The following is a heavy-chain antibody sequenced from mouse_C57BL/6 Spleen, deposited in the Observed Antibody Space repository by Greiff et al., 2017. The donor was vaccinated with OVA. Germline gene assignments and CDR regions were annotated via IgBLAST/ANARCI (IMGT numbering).Heavy chain of an antibody. CDR1: GFTFSSYG. CDR3: ARQFPQLGDYAMDY. CDR2: ISSGGSYT. Sequence: EVQVVESGGDLVKPGGSLKLSCAASGFTFSSYGMSWVRQTPDKRLEWVATISSGGSYTYYPDSVKGRFTISRDNAKNTLYLQMSSLKSEDTAMYYCARQFPQLGDYAMDYWGQGTSVTVSS. V-gene: IGHV5-6*01. D-gene: IGHD4-1*02. J-gene: IGHJ4*01.